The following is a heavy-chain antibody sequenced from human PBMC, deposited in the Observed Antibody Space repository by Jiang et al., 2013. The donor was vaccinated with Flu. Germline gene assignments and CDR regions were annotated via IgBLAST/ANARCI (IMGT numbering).Heavy chain of an antibody. CDR1: GYSFTSYW. CDR2: IDPSDSYT. CDR3: ARQGVTQNWFDP. V-gene: IGHV5-10-1*01. J-gene: IGHJ5*02. D-gene: IGHD4-11*01. Sequence: GAEVKKPGESLRISCKGSGYSFTSYWIGWVRQMPGKGLEWMGRIDPSDSYTNYSPSFQGHVTISADKSISTAYLQWSSLKASDTAMYYCARQGVTQNWFDPWGQGTLVTVSS.